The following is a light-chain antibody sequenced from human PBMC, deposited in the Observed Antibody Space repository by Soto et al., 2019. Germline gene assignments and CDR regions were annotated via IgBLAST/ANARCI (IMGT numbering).Light chain of an antibody. V-gene: IGLV2-23*02. CDR3: CSYAGSSTFHV. J-gene: IGLJ1*01. CDR1: SSDVGSYNL. Sequence: ALTQPASVSGSPGQSITISCTGTSSDVGSYNLVSWYQQHPGKAPKLMIYEVSKRPSGVSNRFSGSKSGNTASLTISGLQAEDEADYYCCSYAGSSTFHVFGTGTKVTVL. CDR2: EVS.